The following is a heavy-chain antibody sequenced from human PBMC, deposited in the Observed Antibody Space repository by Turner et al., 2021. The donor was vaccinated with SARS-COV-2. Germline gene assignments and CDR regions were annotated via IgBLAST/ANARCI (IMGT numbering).Heavy chain of an antibody. CDR1: GFTSDDYA. D-gene: IGHD3-3*01. CDR3: AKAPNREYYDFWSGYLYYFDY. J-gene: IGHJ4*02. Sequence: EVQLVESGGGLVQPGRSLRPSCAASGFTSDDYAMHWVRQAPGKGLEWVSGISWNSGSIAYADSVKGRFTISRDNAKNSLYVQMHSLRAEDTALYYCAKAPNREYYDFWSGYLYYFDYWGQGTLVTVSS. V-gene: IGHV3-9*02. CDR2: ISWNSGSI.